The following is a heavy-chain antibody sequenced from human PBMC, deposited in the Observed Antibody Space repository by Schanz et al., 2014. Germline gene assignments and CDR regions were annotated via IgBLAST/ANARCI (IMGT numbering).Heavy chain of an antibody. J-gene: IGHJ3*02. V-gene: IGHV1-18*04. CDR3: TRGGYSYALSAFDI. CDR2: ITAYNGDT. CDR1: GGTFSTYP. Sequence: QVQLVQSGAEVKKPGASVKVSCKASGGTFSTYPINWLRQAPGQRLEWMGWITAYNGDTNYALKLQGRVTMTTDTSTGTAYMELRSLRSDDTALYYCTRGGYSYALSAFDIWGQGTMVTVSS. D-gene: IGHD5-18*01.